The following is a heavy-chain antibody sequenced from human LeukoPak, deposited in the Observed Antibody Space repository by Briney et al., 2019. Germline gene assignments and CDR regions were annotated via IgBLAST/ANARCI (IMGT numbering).Heavy chain of an antibody. V-gene: IGHV3-30-3*01. J-gene: IGHJ4*02. CDR1: GFTFSSYA. Sequence: PGRPLRLSCADSGFTFSSYAMQWVHHAPGKGQGWVAVKSYDGSNKYYAHTVRGRFTISRDNSKNTLYLQMNSLRAEDTAVYYCARDRSLDYWGQGTLVTVSS. CDR2: KSYDGSNK. CDR3: ARDRSLDY.